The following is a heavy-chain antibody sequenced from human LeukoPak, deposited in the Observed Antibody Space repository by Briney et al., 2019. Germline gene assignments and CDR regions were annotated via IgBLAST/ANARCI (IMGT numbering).Heavy chain of an antibody. V-gene: IGHV4-39*01. Sequence: SETLSLTCSVSGGSISSSSYYWGWIRQPPGKGLEWIGSIYYSGSTYYNPSLKSRVTISVDTSKNQFSLKLSSVTAADTAVYYCARHLRFATRGYSYGYGDAFDIWGQGTMVTVSS. CDR2: IYYSGST. CDR1: GGSISSSSYY. D-gene: IGHD5-18*01. J-gene: IGHJ3*02. CDR3: ARHLRFATRGYSYGYGDAFDI.